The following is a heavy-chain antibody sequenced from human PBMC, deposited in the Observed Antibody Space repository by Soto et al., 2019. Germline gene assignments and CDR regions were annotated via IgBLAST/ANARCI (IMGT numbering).Heavy chain of an antibody. CDR2: VYYNDDI. Sequence: QITLKESGPTLVKPTQTLTLTCTFSGFSLSTGAVGVGWILQPPGEALEWLALVYYNDDIRYSPSLKDRLTITKDTSKNQVVLTLTNMDLVDTATYFCAHGRSVGSTYYFEYWGQGTLVTVSS. CDR3: AHGRSVGSTYYFEY. J-gene: IGHJ4*02. D-gene: IGHD2-2*03. CDR1: GFSLSTGAVG. V-gene: IGHV2-5*01.